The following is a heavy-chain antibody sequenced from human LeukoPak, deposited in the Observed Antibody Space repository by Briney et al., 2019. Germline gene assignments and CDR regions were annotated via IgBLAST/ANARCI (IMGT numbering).Heavy chain of an antibody. CDR1: GGSISSSGFY. D-gene: IGHD3-22*01. J-gene: IGHJ6*03. Sequence: SETLSLTCTVSGGSISSSGFYWGWIRQPPGKGLEWIGSIYHSGSTYYNPSLKSRVTISVDTSENQFSLKLSSVTAADTAVYYCARGVYDSSGYYYRYYYYYMDVWGKGTTVTVSS. V-gene: IGHV4-39*07. CDR2: IYHSGST. CDR3: ARGVYDSSGYYYRYYYYYMDV.